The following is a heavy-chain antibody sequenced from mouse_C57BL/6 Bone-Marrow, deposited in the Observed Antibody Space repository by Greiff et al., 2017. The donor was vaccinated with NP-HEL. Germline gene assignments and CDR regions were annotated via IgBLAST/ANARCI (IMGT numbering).Heavy chain of an antibody. V-gene: IGHV7-1*01. CDR2: RRNKANDYTT. D-gene: IGHD2-4*01. CDR1: GFTFSDFY. CDR3: ARDASDYDSYYYAMDY. Sequence: EVKVVESGGGLVQSGRSLRLSCATSGFTFSDFYMEWVRQAPGKGLEWIAARRNKANDYTTEYSASVKGRFIVSRDTSQSILYLQMNALRAEDTAIYYCARDASDYDSYYYAMDYWGQGTSVTVSS. J-gene: IGHJ4*01.